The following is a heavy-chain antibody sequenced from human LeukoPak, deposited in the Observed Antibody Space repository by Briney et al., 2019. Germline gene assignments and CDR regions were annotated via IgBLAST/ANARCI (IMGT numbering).Heavy chain of an antibody. Sequence: GGSLRLSCAASGFTISSNYMSWVRQAPGKGLEWVSVIYSAGSTYYTDSVKGRFTISRDNSKDTLYLQMNSLRAEDTAVYYCARDYVWDAFDIWGQGTMVTVSS. V-gene: IGHV3-66*01. J-gene: IGHJ3*02. D-gene: IGHD2-8*01. CDR2: IYSAGST. CDR1: GFTISSNY. CDR3: ARDYVWDAFDI.